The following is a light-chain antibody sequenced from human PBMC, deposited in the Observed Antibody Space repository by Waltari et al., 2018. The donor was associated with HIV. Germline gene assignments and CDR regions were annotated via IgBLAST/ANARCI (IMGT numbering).Light chain of an antibody. CDR3: QQSKTFPLD. J-gene: IGKJ2*01. CDR2: AAS. CDR1: QDLARW. Sequence: DIQMTQSPSSVSAFVGDRVTITCRASQDLARWLAWYQQKPGEAPKLLSYAASSLHSGVPSRFSGNGSGTDFTLTISSLQPADSAIYYCQQSKTFPLDFGQGTKVEI. V-gene: IGKV1-12*01.